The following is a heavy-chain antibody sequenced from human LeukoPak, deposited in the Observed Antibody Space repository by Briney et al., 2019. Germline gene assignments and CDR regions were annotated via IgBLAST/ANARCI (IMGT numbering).Heavy chain of an antibody. D-gene: IGHD1-26*01. CDR2: ISAYNGNT. CDR3: AREWVGATTKYYYYYGMDV. Sequence: ASVKVSCKASGYTFTSYGISWVRQAPGQGLEWMGWISAYNGNTNYAQKLQGRVTMTTDTSTSTAYMELRSLRSDDTAVYYCAREWVGATTKYYYYYGMDVWGQGTTVTVSS. V-gene: IGHV1-18*01. CDR1: GYTFTSYG. J-gene: IGHJ6*02.